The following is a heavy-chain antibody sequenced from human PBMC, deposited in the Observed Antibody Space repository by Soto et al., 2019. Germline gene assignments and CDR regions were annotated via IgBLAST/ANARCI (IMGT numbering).Heavy chain of an antibody. CDR1: GYTFTSYG. CDR3: ARELSRSGWFPYYYYGMDV. J-gene: IGHJ6*02. CDR2: ISAYNGNT. Sequence: ASVKVSCKASGYTFTSYGISWVRQAPGQGLEWMGWISAYNGNTNYAQKLQGRVTMTTGTSTSTAYMELRSLRSDDTAVYYCARELSRSGWFPYYYYGMDVWGQGTTVTVSS. D-gene: IGHD6-19*01. V-gene: IGHV1-18*01.